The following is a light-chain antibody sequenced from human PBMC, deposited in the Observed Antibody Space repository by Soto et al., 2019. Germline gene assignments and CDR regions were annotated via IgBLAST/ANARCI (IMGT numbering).Light chain of an antibody. Sequence: ETVLTQSPGTLSLSPGERATLSCRASQRITNNYLAWYQQKPGQAPRLLIYGASSRVTGIPDRFSGSGSGTDFTLTISRLDPEDFAVYYCQQYRTSPITFGQGTRLEI. CDR2: GAS. V-gene: IGKV3-20*01. CDR3: QQYRTSPIT. J-gene: IGKJ5*01. CDR1: QRITNNY.